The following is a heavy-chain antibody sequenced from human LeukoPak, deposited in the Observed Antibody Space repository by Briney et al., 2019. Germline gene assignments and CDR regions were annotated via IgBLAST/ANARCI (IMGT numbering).Heavy chain of an antibody. CDR2: IIPIFGTA. J-gene: IGHJ3*02. V-gene: IGHV1-69*06. CDR1: GCTFSSYA. CDR3: ARVRAAGRTRDAFDI. D-gene: IGHD1-14*01. Sequence: SVTVSCKASGCTFSSYAITWVRQAPGQGLEWMGVIIPIFGTANYAQKFQGRVTITADKSTSTAYMDLSSLRSEDTAVYYCARVRAAGRTRDAFDIWGQGTMVTVSS.